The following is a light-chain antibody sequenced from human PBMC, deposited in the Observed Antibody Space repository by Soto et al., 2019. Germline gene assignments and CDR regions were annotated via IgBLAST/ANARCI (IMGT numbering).Light chain of an antibody. J-gene: IGKJ1*01. CDR3: HQYNSYPWT. Sequence: DIQMTQSPSTLSASVGDRVTITCRASQSISSWLAWYQQKPGKAPKLLIYDASSLESGVPSRFSGSGSGTEFTLTICSLQPDDFATYYCHQYNSYPWTFGQGTKVEIK. V-gene: IGKV1-5*01. CDR2: DAS. CDR1: QSISSW.